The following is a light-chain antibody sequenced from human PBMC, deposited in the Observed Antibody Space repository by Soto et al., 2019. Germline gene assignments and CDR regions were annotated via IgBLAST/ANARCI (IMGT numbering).Light chain of an antibody. V-gene: IGKV1-13*02. CDR2: DAS. CDR3: QQFNSYPRT. Sequence: AIQLTQSPSSLSESVGDIVPITCRASQGISSALAWYQQKPGKARKLLIYDASSLESGVPSRFSGSGSGTDFTLTISSLQPEDFATYYCQQFNSYPRTFGHGTKV. J-gene: IGKJ1*01. CDR1: QGISSA.